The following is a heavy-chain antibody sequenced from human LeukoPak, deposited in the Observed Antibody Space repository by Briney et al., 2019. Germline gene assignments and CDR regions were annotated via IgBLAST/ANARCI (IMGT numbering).Heavy chain of an antibody. Sequence: SETLSLTCTVSGGSVSSGSYYWSWIRQPPGKGLEWIGYIYYSGSTNYNPSLKSRVTISVDTSKNQFSLKLSSVTAADTAVYYCARDQYYYDSSTFSPHQAPDYWGQGTLVTVSS. V-gene: IGHV4-61*01. CDR3: ARDQYYYDSSTFSPHQAPDY. CDR2: IYYSGST. CDR1: GGSVSSGSYY. D-gene: IGHD3-22*01. J-gene: IGHJ4*02.